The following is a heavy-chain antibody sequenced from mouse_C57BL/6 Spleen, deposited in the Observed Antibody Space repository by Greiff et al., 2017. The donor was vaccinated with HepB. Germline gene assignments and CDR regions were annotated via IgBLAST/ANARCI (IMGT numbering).Heavy chain of an antibody. CDR2: IYPRDGST. J-gene: IGHJ4*01. D-gene: IGHD1-1*02. CDR3: AMVDYKNAMDY. Sequence: VQKKQSEEELMTPGASVKISCKVSGYTFTDHTIHWMKQRPEQGLEWIGYIYPRDGSTKYNEKFKGKATLTADKSSSTAYMQLNSLTSEDSAVYFCAMVDYKNAMDYWGQGTSVTVSS. V-gene: IGHV1-78*01. CDR1: GYTFTDHT.